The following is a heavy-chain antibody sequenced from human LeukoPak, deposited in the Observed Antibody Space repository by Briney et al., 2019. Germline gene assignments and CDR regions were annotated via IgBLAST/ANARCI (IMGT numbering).Heavy chain of an antibody. D-gene: IGHD6-13*01. V-gene: IGHV1-69*01. CDR2: IIPIFGTA. Sequence: SVKVSCKASGGTLSSYAISWVRQAPGQGLEWMGGIIPIFGTANYAQKFQGRVTITADESTSTAYMELSRLRSDDTAVYYCAIPFQEQQLVEIDYWGQGTLVTVSS. CDR1: GGTLSSYA. J-gene: IGHJ4*02. CDR3: AIPFQEQQLVEIDY.